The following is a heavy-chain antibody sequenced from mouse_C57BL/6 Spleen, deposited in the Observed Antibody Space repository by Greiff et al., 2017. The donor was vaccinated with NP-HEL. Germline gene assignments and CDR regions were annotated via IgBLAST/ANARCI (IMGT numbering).Heavy chain of an antibody. J-gene: IGHJ4*01. CDR3: AKGDGYYGYYAMDY. CDR2: ISSGSSTI. Sequence: EVQGVESGGGLVKPGGSLKLSCAASGFTFSDYGMHWVRQAPEKGLEWVAYISSGSSTIYYADTVKGRFTISRDNAKNTLFLQMTSLRSEDTAMYYCAKGDGYYGYYAMDYWGQGTSVTVSS. V-gene: IGHV5-17*01. CDR1: GFTFSDYG. D-gene: IGHD2-3*01.